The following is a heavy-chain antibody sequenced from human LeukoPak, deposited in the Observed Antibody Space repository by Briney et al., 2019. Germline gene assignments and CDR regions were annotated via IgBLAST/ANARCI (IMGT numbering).Heavy chain of an antibody. Sequence: GGSLRLSCAASGFIFSSYGMNWVRQAPGRGLEWVSFIRSSSSDIYYADSVKGRFTISRDNAENSLFLQMNSLRAEDTAVYYCARASSFWYLPFDYWGQGTLVTVSS. CDR3: ARASSFWYLPFDY. V-gene: IGHV3-21*01. J-gene: IGHJ4*02. D-gene: IGHD6-13*01. CDR2: IRSSSSDI. CDR1: GFIFSSYG.